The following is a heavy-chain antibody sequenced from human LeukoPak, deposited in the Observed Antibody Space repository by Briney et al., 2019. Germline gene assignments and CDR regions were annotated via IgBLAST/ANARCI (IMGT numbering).Heavy chain of an antibody. D-gene: IGHD3-16*01. CDR2: KNPNSGNT. CDR1: GYTFTSYD. CDR3: TLFGNWFDT. V-gene: IGHV1-8*01. J-gene: IGHJ5*02. Sequence: GASVKVSCKASGYTFTSYDINWVRQATGQGREWMGWKNPNSGNTGYAQKFQGRVTMTRNTSISTAYMELSSLRSEDTAVYCATLFGNWFDTWGQGNLVTVSS.